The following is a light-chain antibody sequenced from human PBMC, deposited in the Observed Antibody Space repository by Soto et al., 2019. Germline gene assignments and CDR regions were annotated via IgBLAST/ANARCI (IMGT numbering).Light chain of an antibody. CDR3: SSYTSSQPYL. CDR1: SSDFGGYNY. J-gene: IGLJ1*01. Sequence: LTQPASVSGSPGHSITISFTGTSSDFGGYNYVSWYQQHPGKAPKLMIYEVSNRPSGVSNRFSGSKSGNTASLTISGLQAEDEADYYCSSYTSSQPYLLGSGKKVTV. V-gene: IGLV2-14*01. CDR2: EVS.